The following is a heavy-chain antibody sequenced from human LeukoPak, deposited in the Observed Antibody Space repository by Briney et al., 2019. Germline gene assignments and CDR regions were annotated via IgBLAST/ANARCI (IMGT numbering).Heavy chain of an antibody. D-gene: IGHD2-15*01. CDR3: ARELKDRFDY. V-gene: IGHV3-21*01. Sequence: GGSLRLSCAASGFTFSSYAMSWVRQAPGKGLEWVSSISSSSSYIYYADSVKGRFTISRDNAKNSLYLQMNSLRAEDTAVYYCARELKDRFDYWGQGTLVTVSS. CDR1: GFTFSSYA. CDR2: ISSSSSYI. J-gene: IGHJ4*02.